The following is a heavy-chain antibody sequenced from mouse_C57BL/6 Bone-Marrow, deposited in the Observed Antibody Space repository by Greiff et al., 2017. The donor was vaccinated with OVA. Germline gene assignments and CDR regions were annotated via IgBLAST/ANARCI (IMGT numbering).Heavy chain of an antibody. D-gene: IGHD4-1*01. CDR1: GYTFTSYG. CDR3: ARCGLGLAY. Sequence: LVESGAELARPGASVKLSCKASGYTFTSYGISWVKQRTGQGLEWIGEIYPRSGNTYYNEKFKGKATLTADKSSSTAYMELRSLTSEDSAVYFCARCGLGLAYWGQGTLVTVSA. J-gene: IGHJ3*01. V-gene: IGHV1-81*01. CDR2: IYPRSGNT.